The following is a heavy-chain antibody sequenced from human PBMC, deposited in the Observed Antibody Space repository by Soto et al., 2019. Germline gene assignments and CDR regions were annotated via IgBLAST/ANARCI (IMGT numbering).Heavy chain of an antibody. CDR1: GFTFSDEN. D-gene: IGHD2-2*01. CDR3: ARYSDCHSTSCFFPPHV. J-gene: IGHJ6*02. V-gene: IGHV3-21*06. CDR2: ISGAGSYI. Sequence: GGSLRLSCAASGFTFSDENMSWVRQVPGKGLEWVSGISGAGSYIFYADSVQGRFSISRDNAKNSLFLEMNSLRVEDTAVYYCARYSDCHSTSCFFPPHVWGQGTTVTVSS.